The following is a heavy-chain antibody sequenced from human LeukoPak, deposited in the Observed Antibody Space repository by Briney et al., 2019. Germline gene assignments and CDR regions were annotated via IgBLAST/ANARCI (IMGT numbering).Heavy chain of an antibody. CDR2: ISGSGGST. J-gene: IGHJ4*02. CDR3: AKYKGYGESGWYFDY. V-gene: IGHV3-23*01. Sequence: PGGSLRLSCAASGFTFSSYAMSWVRQAPGKGLEWVSAISGSGGSTYYADSVKGRFTISRDNSKNTLYLQMNSLRAEDTAVYYCAKYKGYGESGWYFDYWGQGTLVTVSS. CDR1: GFTFSSYA. D-gene: IGHD6-19*01.